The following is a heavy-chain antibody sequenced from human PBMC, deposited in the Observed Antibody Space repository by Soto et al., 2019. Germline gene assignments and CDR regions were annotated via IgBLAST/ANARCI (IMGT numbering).Heavy chain of an antibody. CDR1: GFTFRSYA. D-gene: IGHD6-6*01. J-gene: IGHJ4*02. V-gene: IGHV3-23*01. Sequence: GGSLRLPYGAAGFTFRSYAIRWVRQAPGKGLEWVSAISGSGGSTYYADSVKGRFTISRDNSKNTLYLQMNSLRAEDTAVYYCAKEYSSSSAFDYWGQGTLVTVSS. CDR3: AKEYSSSSAFDY. CDR2: ISGSGGST.